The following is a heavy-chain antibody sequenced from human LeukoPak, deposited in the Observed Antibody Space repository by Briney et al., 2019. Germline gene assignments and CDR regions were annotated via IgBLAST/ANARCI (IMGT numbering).Heavy chain of an antibody. CDR2: ISSSSSTI. CDR3: AREGQDQLLPKVPVYYYYYMDV. Sequence: PGGSLRLSCAASGFTFSSYSMNWVRQAPGKGLEWVSNISSSSSTIYYADSVKGRFTISRDNAKNSLYLQMNSLRAEDTAVYYCAREGQDQLLPKVPVYYYYYMDVWGKGTTVTVSS. J-gene: IGHJ6*03. D-gene: IGHD2-2*01. V-gene: IGHV3-48*01. CDR1: GFTFSSYS.